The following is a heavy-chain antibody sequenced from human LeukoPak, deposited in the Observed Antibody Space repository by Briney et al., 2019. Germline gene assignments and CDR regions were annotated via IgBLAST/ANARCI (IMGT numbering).Heavy chain of an antibody. CDR2: IYSGGST. D-gene: IGHD3-10*01. J-gene: IGHJ6*04. V-gene: IGHV3-53*01. CDR3: ARDQRITMVRGVAPVYYYYGMDV. Sequence: PGGSLRLSCAASGFTVSGNYMSWVRQAPGKGLEWVSVIYSGGSTYYADSVKGRFTISRDNSKNTLYLQMNSLRAEDTAVYYCARDQRITMVRGVAPVYYYYGMDVWGKGTTVTVSS. CDR1: GFTVSGNY.